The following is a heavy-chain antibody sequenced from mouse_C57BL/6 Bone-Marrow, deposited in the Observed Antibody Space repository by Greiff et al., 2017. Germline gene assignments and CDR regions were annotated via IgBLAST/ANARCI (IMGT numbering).Heavy chain of an antibody. Sequence: VQLQQSGPGLVQPSPSLSITCTASGFSFTSYGVHWVRQSPGQGLEWLGVIWRGGSTAYYAAFISRLSTSTDNSTSQVFFKRNRLQADAAAFYYGASKGGYFDYWGQGTTLTVSS. V-gene: IGHV2-2*01. CDR1: GFSFTSYG. CDR2: IWRGGST. J-gene: IGHJ2*01. CDR3: ASKGGYFDY.